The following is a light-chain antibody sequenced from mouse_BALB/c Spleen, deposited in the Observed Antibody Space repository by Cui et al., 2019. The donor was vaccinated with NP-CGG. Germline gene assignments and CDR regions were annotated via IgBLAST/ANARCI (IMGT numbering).Light chain of an antibody. CDR2: GTN. CDR3: ALWYSNHWV. J-gene: IGLJ1*01. Sequence: QAVVTQVSPLPTSPGETVTLTCRSSTGAVTTSNYANWVQEKPDHLFTGLIGGTNNRVPGVPARFSGSLIGDKAALTITGAQTEDEAIYFCALWYSNHWVFGGGTKLTVL. CDR1: TGAVTTSNY. V-gene: IGLV1*01.